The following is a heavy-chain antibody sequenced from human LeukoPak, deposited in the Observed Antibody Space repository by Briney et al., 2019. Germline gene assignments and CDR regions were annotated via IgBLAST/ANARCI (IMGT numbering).Heavy chain of an antibody. V-gene: IGHV3-23*01. Sequence: GGSLRLSCAASGFTFSSYAMSWVRQAPGKGLEWVSAISGSGGSTYYADSVKGRFTISRDNSKNTLYLQMNSLRAEDTAVYYCARVYCGGDCFALDYWGQGTLVTVSS. CDR2: ISGSGGST. CDR3: ARVYCGGDCFALDY. D-gene: IGHD2-21*02. CDR1: GFTFSSYA. J-gene: IGHJ4*02.